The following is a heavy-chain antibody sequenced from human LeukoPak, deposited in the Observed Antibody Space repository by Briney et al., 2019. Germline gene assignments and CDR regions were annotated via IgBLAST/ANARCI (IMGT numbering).Heavy chain of an antibody. CDR2: INHSGIT. CDR1: GGSFSGYY. V-gene: IGHV4-34*01. Sequence: SETLSLTCGVYGGSFSGYYWTWIRQPPGKGLEWIGEINHSGITNYNPSLKSRVTISIDTSKSQFSLKLNSVTAADTAVYYCARGRRRGYYFDYWGQGTLVTVSS. J-gene: IGHJ4*02. D-gene: IGHD3-10*01. CDR3: ARGRRRGYYFDY.